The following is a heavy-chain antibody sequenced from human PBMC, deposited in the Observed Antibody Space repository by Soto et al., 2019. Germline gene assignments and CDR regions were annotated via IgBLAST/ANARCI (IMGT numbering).Heavy chain of an antibody. J-gene: IGHJ4*02. CDR3: ARSMTTVTTNDY. V-gene: IGHV4-30-2*01. CDR1: GGSISSGGYS. Sequence: PSETLSLTCAVSGGSISSGGYSWSWLRQPPGKGLKWIGYIYHSGSTYYNPSLKSRVTRSVDRSKNQFSVKLTSVTAADTAVYYCARSMTTVTTNDYWGQGTLVTVSS. CDR2: IYHSGST. D-gene: IGHD4-17*01.